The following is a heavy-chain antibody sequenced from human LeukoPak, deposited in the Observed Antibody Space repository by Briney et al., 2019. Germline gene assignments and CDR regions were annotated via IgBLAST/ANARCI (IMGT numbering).Heavy chain of an antibody. J-gene: IGHJ1*01. CDR2: INTNTGNP. D-gene: IGHD1-7*01. CDR3: ARDYTLTLGTTTYFQH. CDR1: GYIFDTYA. V-gene: IGHV7-4-1*02. Sequence: ASVKVSCKASGYIFDTYALIWVRQAPGQGLELMGWINTNTGNPTYAQGFTGRFVFSLDTSVSTAYLQISSLKAEDTAVYYCARDYTLTLGTTTYFQHWGQGTLVTVSS.